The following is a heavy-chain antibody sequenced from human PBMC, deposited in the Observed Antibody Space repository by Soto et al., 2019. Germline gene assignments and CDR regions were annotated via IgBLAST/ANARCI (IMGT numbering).Heavy chain of an antibody. Sequence: HPGGSLRLSCASSGFTVSSNYMSLVRQAPGKGLEWVSVIYSGGSTYYADSVKGRFTISRDNSKNTLYLQMNSLRAEDTAVYYCARDDCSGGSCYGYWGQGTLVTVSS. CDR1: GFTVSSNY. CDR2: IYSGGST. D-gene: IGHD2-15*01. CDR3: ARDDCSGGSCYGY. J-gene: IGHJ4*02. V-gene: IGHV3-66*01.